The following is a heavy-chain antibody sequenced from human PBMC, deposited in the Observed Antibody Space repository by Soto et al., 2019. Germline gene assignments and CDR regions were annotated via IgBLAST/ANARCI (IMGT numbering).Heavy chain of an antibody. D-gene: IGHD3-10*01. V-gene: IGHV3-21*01. CDR3: AREGVFFGEVDY. Sequence: PGGSLRLSCAASGFTFRSYSINWVRQAPGKGLEWVSSISSSSSYIYYADSVKGRFTISRDNAKNSLYLQMNSLRAEDTAVYYCAREGVFFGEVDYWGQGTLVTVSS. CDR2: ISSSSSYI. J-gene: IGHJ4*02. CDR1: GFTFRSYS.